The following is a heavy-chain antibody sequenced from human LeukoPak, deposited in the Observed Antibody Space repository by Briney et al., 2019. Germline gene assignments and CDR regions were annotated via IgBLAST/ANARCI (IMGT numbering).Heavy chain of an antibody. CDR1: GYTFTSYY. D-gene: IGHD5-24*01. J-gene: IGHJ6*02. V-gene: IGHV1-46*01. Sequence: ASVEVSCKASGYTFTSYYMHWVRQAPGQGLEWMGMINPSGGSTSYAQKVQGRVTMARDTSTSTVYMELRSLRSEDTAVYYCARRGMIHRRDGYNPTSYYYSGMDVWGQGPTVTVSS. CDR3: ARRGMIHRRDGYNPTSYYYSGMDV. CDR2: INPSGGST.